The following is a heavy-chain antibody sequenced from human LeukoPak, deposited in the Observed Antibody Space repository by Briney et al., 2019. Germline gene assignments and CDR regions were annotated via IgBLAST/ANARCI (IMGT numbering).Heavy chain of an antibody. CDR1: GFTFSSYE. D-gene: IGHD3-10*01. Sequence: GGSLRLSCAASGFTFSSYEMNWVRQAPGKGLEWVSYISSSGSTIYYADSVKGRFTISRDNSKNTLYLQMNSLRAEDTAVYYCAKGGFGIPFDYWGQGTLVTVSS. V-gene: IGHV3-48*03. J-gene: IGHJ4*02. CDR2: ISSSGSTI. CDR3: AKGGFGIPFDY.